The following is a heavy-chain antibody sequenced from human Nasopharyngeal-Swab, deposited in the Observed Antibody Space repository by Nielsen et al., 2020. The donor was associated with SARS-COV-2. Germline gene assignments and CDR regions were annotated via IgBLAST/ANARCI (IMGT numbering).Heavy chain of an antibody. D-gene: IGHD4-23*01. V-gene: IGHV1-46*01. CDR2: INPSGGST. CDR3: ARNSPVDY. Sequence: GESLKISCSASGYTFTSYYMHWVRQAPGQGLEWMGIINPSGGSTSYAQKFQGRVTMTRDTSTSTVYMELSSLRSEDTAVYYCARNSPVDYWGQGTLVTVSS. CDR1: GYTFTSYY. J-gene: IGHJ4*02.